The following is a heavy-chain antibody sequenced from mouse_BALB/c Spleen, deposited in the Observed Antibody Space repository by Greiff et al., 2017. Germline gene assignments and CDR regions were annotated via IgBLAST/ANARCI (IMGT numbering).Heavy chain of an antibody. J-gene: IGHJ1*01. CDR2: ISNGGGST. D-gene: IGHD1-1*01. V-gene: IGHV5-12-2*01. CDR3: ARPLHYYGSRGGGYFDV. CDR1: GFTFSSYT. Sequence: EVQGVESGGGLVQPGGSLKLSCAASGFTFSSYTMSWVRQTPEKRLEWVAYISNGGGSTYYPDTVKGRFTISRDNAKNTLYLQMSSLKSEDTAMYYCARPLHYYGSRGGGYFDVWGAGTTVTVSS.